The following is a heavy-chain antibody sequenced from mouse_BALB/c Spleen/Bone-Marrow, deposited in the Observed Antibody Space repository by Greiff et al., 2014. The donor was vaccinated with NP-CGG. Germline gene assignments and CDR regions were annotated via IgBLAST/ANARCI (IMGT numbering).Heavy chain of an antibody. CDR3: ASYYGYDEGFAY. CDR1: GYTFTSYW. V-gene: IGHV1-69*02. CDR2: IDPSDSYT. D-gene: IGHD2-2*01. J-gene: IGHJ3*01. Sequence: QVHVKQSGAELVKPGASVKLSCKASGYTFTSYWMHWVKQRPGQGLEWIGEIDPSDSYTNYNQKFKGKATLTVDKSSSTAYMQLSSLTSEDFAVYYCASYYGYDEGFAYWGQGTLVTVSA.